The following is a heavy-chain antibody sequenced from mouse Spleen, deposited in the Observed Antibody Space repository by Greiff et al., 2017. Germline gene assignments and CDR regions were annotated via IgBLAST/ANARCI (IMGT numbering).Heavy chain of an antibody. D-gene: IGHD2-3*01. CDR1: GFTFSDYG. V-gene: IGHV5-17*01. CDR3: ATHGYSWYFDV. Sequence: EVKLVESGGGLVKPGGSLKLSCAASGFTFSDYGMHWVRQAPEKGLEWVAYISSGSSTIYYADTVKGRFTISRDNAKNTLFLQMTSLRSEDTAMYYCATHGYSWYFDVWGTGTTVTVSS. CDR2: ISSGSSTI. J-gene: IGHJ1*03.